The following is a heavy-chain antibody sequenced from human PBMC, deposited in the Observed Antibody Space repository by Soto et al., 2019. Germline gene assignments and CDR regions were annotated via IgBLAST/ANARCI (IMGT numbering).Heavy chain of an antibody. CDR2: ISGSGGDT. J-gene: IGHJ4*02. CDR3: SKHDFWTLYNTGLDS. CDR1: RSNYTSHA. D-gene: IGHD3-3*01. Sequence: CGSLRRSCSAGRSNYTSHATSLARHAHGKARAWVSGISGSGGDTKSADSVEGRLTISRDNLKNMLYLQMTSLRAEDTAVYYCSKHDFWTLYNTGLDSWGQGTLVTVSS. V-gene: IGHV3-23*01.